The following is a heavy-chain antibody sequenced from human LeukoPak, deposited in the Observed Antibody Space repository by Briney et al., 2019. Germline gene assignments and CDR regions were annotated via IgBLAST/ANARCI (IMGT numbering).Heavy chain of an antibody. Sequence: GGSLGLSCAASGFTFSSYSMNWVRQAPGKGLEWVSSISSSSSYIYYADSVKGRFTISRDNAKNSLYLQMNSLRAEDTAVYYCARAGTQQPFDYWGQGTLVTVSS. D-gene: IGHD6-13*01. CDR1: GFTFSSYS. J-gene: IGHJ4*02. CDR2: ISSSSSYI. V-gene: IGHV3-21*01. CDR3: ARAGTQQPFDY.